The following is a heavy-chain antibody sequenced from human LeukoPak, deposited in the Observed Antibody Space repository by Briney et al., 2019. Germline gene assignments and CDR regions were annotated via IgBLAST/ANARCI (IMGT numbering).Heavy chain of an antibody. D-gene: IGHD2-21*02. CDR2: ISYDGSNK. CDR1: GFTFSSYG. J-gene: IGHJ2*01. CDR3: ARDRYCGGDCYYWHFDL. V-gene: IGHV3-30*03. Sequence: GRSLRLSCAASGFTFSSYGMHWVRQAPGKGLEWVAVISYDGSNKYYADSVKGRFTISRDNSKDTLYLQMNNLRVEDTAVYYCARDRYCGGDCYYWHFDLWGRGTLVTVSS.